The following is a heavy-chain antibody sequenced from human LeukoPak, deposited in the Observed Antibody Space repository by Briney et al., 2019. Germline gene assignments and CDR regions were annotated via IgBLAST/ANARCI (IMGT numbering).Heavy chain of an antibody. CDR2: ISSSSTI. V-gene: IGHV3-48*01. CDR3: ARAHHRRVYDYVWGSYPY. CDR1: GFTFSSSS. Sequence: PGGTLRLSCAASGFTFSSSSMNWVRQAPGKGLEWVSYISSSSTIYYADSVKGRFTISRDNAKNSLYLQMNSLRAEDTAVYYCARAHHRRVYDYVWGSYPYWGQGTLVTVSS. J-gene: IGHJ4*02. D-gene: IGHD3-16*02.